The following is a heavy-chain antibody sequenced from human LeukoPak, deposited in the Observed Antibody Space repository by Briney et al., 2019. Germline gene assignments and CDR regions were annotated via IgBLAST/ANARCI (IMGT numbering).Heavy chain of an antibody. CDR2: IYHSGST. CDR3: ARYGSGSYIDY. D-gene: IGHD3-10*01. J-gene: IGHJ4*02. Sequence: SWVRQPPGKGLEWIGEIYHSGSTNYNPSLKSRVTISVDKSKNQFSLELTSVTAADTAVYYCARYGSGSYIDYWGQGTLVTVSS. V-gene: IGHV4-4*02.